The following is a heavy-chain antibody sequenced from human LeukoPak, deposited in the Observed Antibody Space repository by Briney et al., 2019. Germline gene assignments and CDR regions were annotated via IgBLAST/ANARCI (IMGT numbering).Heavy chain of an antibody. D-gene: IGHD4-11*01. V-gene: IGHV3-48*01. J-gene: IGHJ4*02. CDR2: ISGGSTNT. CDR1: GFTFSSYA. CDR3: ARDDTVTGHFDY. Sequence: GGSLRLSCAASGFTFSSYAMSWVRQAPGKGLEWVSYISGGSTNTFYADSVKGRFTISRDNAKNSLYLQMNSLRAEDTAVYYCARDDTVTGHFDYWGQGTLVTVSS.